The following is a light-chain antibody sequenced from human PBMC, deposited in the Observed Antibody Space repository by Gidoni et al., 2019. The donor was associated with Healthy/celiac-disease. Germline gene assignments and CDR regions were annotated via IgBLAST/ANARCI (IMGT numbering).Light chain of an antibody. J-gene: IGLJ1*01. Sequence: QSALTQPASVSGSTGQSITISCTGTSSDVGGYNYVSWYQQHQGKAPKLMIYEVSNRPSGVSNRFSGSKSGNTASLTISGLQAEDEADYYCSSYTSSSTLGVFGTGTKVTVL. CDR1: SSDVGGYNY. CDR3: SSYTSSSTLGV. V-gene: IGLV2-14*01. CDR2: EVS.